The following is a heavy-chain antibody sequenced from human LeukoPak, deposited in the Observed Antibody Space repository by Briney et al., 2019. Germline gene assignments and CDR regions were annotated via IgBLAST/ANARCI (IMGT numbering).Heavy chain of an antibody. Sequence: ASVKVSCKVSGYTLTEIAMHWVRQAPGEGLEWMGGFDPQDRETVYAQKFQGRVTMTEDTSTDTAFMELSGLRSVDTALYYCAIIASAGTFDYWGQGALVTVSS. CDR2: FDPQDRET. V-gene: IGHV1-24*01. CDR1: GYTLTEIA. J-gene: IGHJ4*02. D-gene: IGHD6-13*01. CDR3: AIIASAGTFDY.